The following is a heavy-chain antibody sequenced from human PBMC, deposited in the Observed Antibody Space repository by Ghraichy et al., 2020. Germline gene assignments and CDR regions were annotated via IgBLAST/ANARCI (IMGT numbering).Heavy chain of an antibody. J-gene: IGHJ6*03. V-gene: IGHV4-38-2*01. CDR2: IYHSGST. D-gene: IGHD3-10*01. CDR3: ARTMVRGGYYYMDV. CDR1: GYSISSGYY. Sequence: SQTLSLTCAVSGYSISSGYYWGWIRQPPGKGLEWIGSIYHSGSTYYNPSLRSRVTISVDTSMNQFSLKLSSVTAADTAVYYCARTMVRGGYYYMDVWGKGTTVTVSS.